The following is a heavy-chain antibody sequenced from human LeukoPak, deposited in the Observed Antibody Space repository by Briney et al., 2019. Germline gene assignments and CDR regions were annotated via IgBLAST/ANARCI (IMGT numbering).Heavy chain of an antibody. CDR2: INPSGGST. D-gene: IGHD3-10*01. Sequence: GASVKVSCKAPGYAFTSYYMHWVRQAPGQGLEWMGIINPSGGSTSYAQKFQGRVTMTRDTSTSTVYMELSSLRSEDTAVYYCARDSSTPHSGSDYWGQGTLVTVSS. CDR1: GYAFTSYY. J-gene: IGHJ4*02. V-gene: IGHV1-46*01. CDR3: ARDSSTPHSGSDY.